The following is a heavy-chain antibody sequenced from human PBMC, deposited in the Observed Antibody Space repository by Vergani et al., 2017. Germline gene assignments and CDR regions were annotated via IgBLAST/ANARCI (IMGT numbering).Heavy chain of an antibody. V-gene: IGHV3-21*04. J-gene: IGHJ5*02. CDR2: ISSSSSTI. Sequence: EVQLVESGGGLVKPGGSLRLSCAASGFTFSSYSMNWVRQAPGKGLEWVSSISSSSSTIYYADSVKGRFTISRDNAKNSLYLQMNSLRAEDTAVYYCASNPGYYDFWSGYYPNWFDPWGQGTLVTVSS. CDR3: ASNPGYYDFWSGYYPNWFDP. D-gene: IGHD3-3*01. CDR1: GFTFSSYS.